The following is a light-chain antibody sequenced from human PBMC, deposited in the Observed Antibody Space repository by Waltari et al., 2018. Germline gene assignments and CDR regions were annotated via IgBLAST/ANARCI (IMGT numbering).Light chain of an antibody. V-gene: IGLV2-23*02. Sequence: QSALTQPASVSGSPGQSITIFCSGTSSDVGSYNLVPWYQQHPGQAPKVIIYEVTKRPSGVSNRFSGSKSGNTASLTISGLQAEDEAEYFCCSFAGSVTFVVFGGGTKVTVL. CDR1: SSDVGSYNL. J-gene: IGLJ2*01. CDR3: CSFAGSVTFVV. CDR2: EVT.